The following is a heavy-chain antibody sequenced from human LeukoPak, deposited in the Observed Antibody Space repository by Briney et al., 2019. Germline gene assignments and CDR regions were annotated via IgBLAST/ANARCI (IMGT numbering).Heavy chain of an antibody. D-gene: IGHD6-13*01. Sequence: GESLKISCKGSGDSFSNYWIGWVRQMPGKGLEWMGIIYPGDSDTRYSPSFQGQVTISAGKSITTAYLQWSSLKASDTAIYYCARSSSSWWSAFDIWGLGTMVTVSS. V-gene: IGHV5-51*01. CDR1: GDSFSNYW. CDR3: ARSSSSWWSAFDI. J-gene: IGHJ3*02. CDR2: IYPGDSDT.